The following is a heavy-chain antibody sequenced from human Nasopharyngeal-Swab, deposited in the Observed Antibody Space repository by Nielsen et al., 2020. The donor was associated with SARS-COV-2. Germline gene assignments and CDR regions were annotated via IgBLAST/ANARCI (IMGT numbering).Heavy chain of an antibody. V-gene: IGHV3-33*01. Sequence: GGSLRLSCAASGFTFSSYGMHWVRQAPGKGLEWVAVIWYDGSNKYYADSVKGRFTISRDNSKNTLYLQMNSMRAEETAGYYCARDGVDYGDYWGQGTLVTVSS. D-gene: IGHD3-16*01. CDR1: GFTFSSYG. J-gene: IGHJ4*02. CDR3: ARDGVDYGDY. CDR2: IWYDGSNK.